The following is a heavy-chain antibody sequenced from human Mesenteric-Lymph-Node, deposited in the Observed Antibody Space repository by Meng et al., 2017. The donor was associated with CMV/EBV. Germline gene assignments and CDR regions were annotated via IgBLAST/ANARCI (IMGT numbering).Heavy chain of an antibody. CDR3: AIALNWSDGGYYGMDV. Sequence: SVKVSCKASGYTFTGYYMHWVRQAPGQGLEWMGWIVPIVDKANYVQKFQGRATITADKSTSTAYMELSSLRSEDTAVYYCAIALNWSDGGYYGMDVWGQGTTVTVSS. V-gene: IGHV1-69*10. CDR2: IVPIVDKA. J-gene: IGHJ6*02. CDR1: GYTFTGYY. D-gene: IGHD1-20*01.